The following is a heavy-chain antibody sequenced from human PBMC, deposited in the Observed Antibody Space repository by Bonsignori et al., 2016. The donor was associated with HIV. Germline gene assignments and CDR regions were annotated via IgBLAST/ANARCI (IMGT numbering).Heavy chain of an antibody. CDR3: ARDLCGTSCYYYYYMDV. V-gene: IGHV1-46*01. D-gene: IGHD2-2*01. CDR2: INPSGGST. Sequence: VRQMPGKGLEWMGIINPSGGSTSYAQKFQGRVTMTRDTSTSTVYMELSSLRSEDTAVYYCARDLCGTSCYYYYYMDVWGKGTTVTVSS. J-gene: IGHJ6*03.